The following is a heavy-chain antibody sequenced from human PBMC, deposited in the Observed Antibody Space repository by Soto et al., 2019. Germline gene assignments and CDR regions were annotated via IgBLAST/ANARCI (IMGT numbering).Heavy chain of an antibody. D-gene: IGHD5-12*01. V-gene: IGHV1-8*01. J-gene: IGHJ4*02. Sequence: QVQLVQSGAEVKKPGASVKVSCKASGYTFTSYDINWVRQATGQGLEWMGWMNPNSGNTVYAQKSQRXVTMTRNTSISTAYMELSSLRSEDTAVYYCARDASTKAFEYWGQGTLVTVSS. CDR2: MNPNSGNT. CDR3: ARDASTKAFEY. CDR1: GYTFTSYD.